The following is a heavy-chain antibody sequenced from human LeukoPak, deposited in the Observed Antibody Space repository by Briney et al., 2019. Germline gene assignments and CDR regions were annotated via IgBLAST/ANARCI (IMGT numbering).Heavy chain of an antibody. J-gene: IGHJ4*02. CDR1: GFIFSSYW. V-gene: IGHV3-74*01. CDR3: ARGLSGYASSLGY. CDR2: INTDGSST. Sequence: GGSLRLSCAASGFIFSSYWMHWVRHAPGKGLVWVSRINTDGSSTSYADSVKGRFTISRDNAKNTLYLQMNSLRAEDTAVYYCARGLSGYASSLGYWGQGTLVTVPA. D-gene: IGHD6-6*01.